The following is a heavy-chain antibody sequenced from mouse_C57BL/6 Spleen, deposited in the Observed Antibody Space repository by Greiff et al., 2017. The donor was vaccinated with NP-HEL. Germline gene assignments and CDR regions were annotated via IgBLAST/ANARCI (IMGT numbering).Heavy chain of an antibody. D-gene: IGHD4-1*01. Sequence: EVQLVESGGGLVKPGGSLKLSCAASGFTFSSYAMSWVRQTPEKRLEWVATISDGGSYTYYPDNVKGRFTISRDNAKNNLYLQMSHLKSEDTAMYYCARDGANWDGDYWGQGTTLTVSS. CDR2: ISDGGSYT. V-gene: IGHV5-4*01. J-gene: IGHJ2*01. CDR1: GFTFSSYA. CDR3: ARDGANWDGDY.